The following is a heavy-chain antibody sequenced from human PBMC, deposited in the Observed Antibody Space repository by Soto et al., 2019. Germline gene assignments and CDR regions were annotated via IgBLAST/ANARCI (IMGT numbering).Heavy chain of an antibody. J-gene: IGHJ3*02. V-gene: IGHV1-69*02. CDR2: SIPILGIA. CDR3: AILASYCGGDCYAPDAFDI. Sequence: QVQLVQSGAEVKKPGSSVKVSCKASGGTFSSYTISWVRKATGQGLEWRGRSIPILGIANYDQKFQGRVTITADKSTSTAYRELSSLRSEDTAVDYCAILASYCGGDCYAPDAFDIWGHGTMVTVAS. D-gene: IGHD2-21*02. CDR1: GGTFSSYT.